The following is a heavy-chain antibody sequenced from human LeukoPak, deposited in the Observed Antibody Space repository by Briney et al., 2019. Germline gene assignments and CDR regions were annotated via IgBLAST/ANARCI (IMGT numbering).Heavy chain of an antibody. CDR2: IYYSGST. CDR3: ARSYFLNWFDP. V-gene: IGHV4-59*08. D-gene: IGHD2-21*01. Sequence: PSETLSLTCTVSGGSIGSYYWSWIRQPPGKGLEWIGYIYYSGSTNYNPSLKSRVTISVDTSKNQFSLKLSSVTAADTAVYYCARSYFLNWFDPWGQGTLVTVSS. CDR1: GGSIGSYY. J-gene: IGHJ5*02.